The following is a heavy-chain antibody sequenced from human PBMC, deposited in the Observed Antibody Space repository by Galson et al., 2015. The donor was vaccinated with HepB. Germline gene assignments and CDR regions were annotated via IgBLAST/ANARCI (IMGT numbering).Heavy chain of an antibody. V-gene: IGHV3-23*01. J-gene: IGHJ2*01. Sequence: SLRLSCAASGFTFSSYAMSWVRQAPGKGLEWVSTISGSGGSTYYADSVKGRFTISRDNSKNTLYLQMNSLRAEDTAVYYCAKSGVDGSGYSIGYFDLWGRGTLVTVSS. D-gene: IGHD3-22*01. CDR2: ISGSGGST. CDR3: AKSGVDGSGYSIGYFDL. CDR1: GFTFSSYA.